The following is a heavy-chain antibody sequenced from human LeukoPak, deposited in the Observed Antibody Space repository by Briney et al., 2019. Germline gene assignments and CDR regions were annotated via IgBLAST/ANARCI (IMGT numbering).Heavy chain of an antibody. CDR1: GGSISSGDYY. Sequence: SQTLSLTCTVSGGSISSGDYYWIWIRQPPGKELEWFRYIYYSGSTYYNPSLKSRVTISVDTSKNQFSLKLSSVTAADTAVYYCARCPTVTPYYYYMDVWGKGTTVTVSS. CDR3: ARCPTVTPYYYYMDV. D-gene: IGHD4-11*01. V-gene: IGHV4-30-4*08. CDR2: IYYSGST. J-gene: IGHJ6*03.